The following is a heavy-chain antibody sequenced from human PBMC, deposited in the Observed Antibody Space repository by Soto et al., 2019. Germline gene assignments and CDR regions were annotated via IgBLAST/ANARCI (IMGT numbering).Heavy chain of an antibody. J-gene: IGHJ3*01. CDR1: RFSVTDNKY. Sequence: QVQLQESGPGLVKPSGTLSLTCTVSRFSVTDNKYWSWVRQSPGKPLEWIGEVYDGGTTYYNPSLGSRVCMSMEKSKNQITLIRTDVTAAETAVYYCARDSRYCTDSGCSIRRAACDVWGQGTLVTVSS. CDR2: VYDGGTT. CDR3: ARDSRYCTDSGCSIRRAACDV. V-gene: IGHV4-4*02. D-gene: IGHD5-12*01.